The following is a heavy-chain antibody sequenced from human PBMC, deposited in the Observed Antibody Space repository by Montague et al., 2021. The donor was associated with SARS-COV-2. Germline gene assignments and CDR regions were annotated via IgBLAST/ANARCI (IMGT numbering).Heavy chain of an antibody. J-gene: IGHJ6*02. V-gene: IGHV3-33*05. CDR3: ARDPKYYDILTGYLIARSYYYYYGMDV. Sequence: SLRLSCAASGFTFSSYGMHWVRQAPGKGLEWVAVISYVGSNKYYADSVKGRFTISRDNSKNTLYLQMNSLRAEDTAVYYCARDPKYYDILTGYLIARSYYYYYGMDVWGQGTTVTVSS. CDR1: GFTFSSYG. D-gene: IGHD3-9*01. CDR2: ISYVGSNK.